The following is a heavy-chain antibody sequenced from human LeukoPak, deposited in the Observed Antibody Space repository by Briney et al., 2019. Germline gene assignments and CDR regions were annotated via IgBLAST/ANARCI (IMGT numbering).Heavy chain of an antibody. CDR3: ARLPTVTTGSYYYYMDV. Sequence: PSETLSLTCAVYGGSFSGYYWSWIRQPPGKGLEWIGEINHSGSTNYNSSLKSRVTISVDTSKNQFSLKLSSVTAADTAVYYCARLPTVTTGSYYYYMDVWGKGTTVTVSS. CDR2: INHSGST. V-gene: IGHV4-34*01. D-gene: IGHD4-17*01. CDR1: GGSFSGYY. J-gene: IGHJ6*03.